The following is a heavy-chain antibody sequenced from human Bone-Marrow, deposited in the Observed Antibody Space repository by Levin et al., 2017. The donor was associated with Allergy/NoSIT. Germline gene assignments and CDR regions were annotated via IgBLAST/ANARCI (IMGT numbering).Heavy chain of an antibody. CDR1: GDTVSNKTTA. Sequence: SQTLSLTCAISGDTVSNKTTAWNWIRQSPSRGLEWLGRTYYRSKWYNEYAVSVKSRININPDTSKNQFSLQLNSVTPEDTAVYYCARFRTTVDAFDIWGQGTVVTVSS. CDR2: TYYRSKWYN. CDR3: ARFRTTVDAFDI. J-gene: IGHJ3*02. D-gene: IGHD4-17*01. V-gene: IGHV6-1*01.